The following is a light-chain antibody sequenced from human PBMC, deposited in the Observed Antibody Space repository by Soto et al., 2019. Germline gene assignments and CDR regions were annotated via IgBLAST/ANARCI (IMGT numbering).Light chain of an antibody. J-gene: IGKJ1*01. Sequence: LIQSPAKLSFSAGQSAPLSCMTSQSVSSNLAWYQQNPGQAPRLLIYDASNRATVIPARFSGSGSGTDVTLSISSLESEDCAVYCCHRYHNWPEGTLGPGPKVDIK. CDR1: QSVSSN. CDR3: HRYHNWPEGT. V-gene: IGKV3-11*01. CDR2: DAS.